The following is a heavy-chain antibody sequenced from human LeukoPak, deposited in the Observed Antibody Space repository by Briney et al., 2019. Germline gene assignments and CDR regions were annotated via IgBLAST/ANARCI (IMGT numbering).Heavy chain of an antibody. V-gene: IGHV1-18*01. Sequence: ASVKVSCKAPGYTFTSYGISWVRQAPGQGLEWMGWISAYNGNTNYAQKLQGRVTMTTDTSTSTAYMELRSLRSDDTAVYYCAIGSGSYYGGYFQHWGQGTLVTVSS. CDR3: AIGSGSYYGGYFQH. J-gene: IGHJ1*01. CDR1: GYTFTSYG. D-gene: IGHD1-26*01. CDR2: ISAYNGNT.